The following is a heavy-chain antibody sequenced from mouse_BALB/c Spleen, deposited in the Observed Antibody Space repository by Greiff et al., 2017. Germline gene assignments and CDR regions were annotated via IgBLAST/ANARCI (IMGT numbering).Heavy chain of an antibody. D-gene: IGHD1-1*01. Sequence: QVQLQQSGPGLVAPSQSLSITCTVSGFSLTSYGVHWVRQPPGKGLEWLGVIWAGGSTNYNSALMSRRSISKDNSKSQVFLKMNSLQTDDTAMYYYARDLRYYAMDYWGQGTAVTVSS. J-gene: IGHJ4*01. V-gene: IGHV2-9*02. CDR2: IWAGGST. CDR1: GFSLTSYG. CDR3: ARDLRYYAMDY.